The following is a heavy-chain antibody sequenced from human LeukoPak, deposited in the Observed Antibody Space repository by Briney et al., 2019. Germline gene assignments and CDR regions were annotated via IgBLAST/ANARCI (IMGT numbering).Heavy chain of an antibody. D-gene: IGHD5-18*01. V-gene: IGHV3-53*05. J-gene: IGHJ6*03. Sequence: PGGSLRLSCAASGFTVSSNCMSWVRQAPGKGLEWVSLIYSDGTTYYADSVKGRFTISGDNSKNTLYLQMNSLRAEDTAVYYCAKDNRGWIQLWLGNYYYYYMDVWGKGTTVTVSS. CDR1: GFTVSSNC. CDR2: IYSDGTT. CDR3: AKDNRGWIQLWLGNYYYYYMDV.